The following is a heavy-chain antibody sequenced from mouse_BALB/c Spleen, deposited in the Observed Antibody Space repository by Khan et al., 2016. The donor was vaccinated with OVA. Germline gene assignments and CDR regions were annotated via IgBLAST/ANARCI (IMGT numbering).Heavy chain of an antibody. CDR1: GYIFTNYW. Sequence: QVQLKESGAELVRPGASVKLSCRTSGYIFTNYWIHWVKQRSGQGLEWIARIYPGTDNTYYNEKLKDKATLTADRSSSTAYMQLSSLQSEDSAVYFGAREESLYYFVYWGQGTTLTVSS. J-gene: IGHJ2*01. V-gene: IGHV1-76*01. CDR3: AREESLYYFVY. D-gene: IGHD6-2*01. CDR2: IYPGTDNT.